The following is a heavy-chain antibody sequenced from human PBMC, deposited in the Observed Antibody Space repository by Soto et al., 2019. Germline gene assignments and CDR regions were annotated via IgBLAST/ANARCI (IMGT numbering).Heavy chain of an antibody. CDR2: IYSGGYT. Sequence: EVQLVESGGGLIQPGGSLRLSCAVSGFTVSNNYMSWVRQAPGKGLEGVSVIYSGGYTAYGDSVKGRFTISRDNSKNTISLQTKTPRADDAAVFYWATQPGGGGYWGQGTLVTVSS. D-gene: IGHD3-10*01. V-gene: IGHV3-53*01. J-gene: IGHJ4*02. CDR3: ATQPGGGGY. CDR1: GFTVSNNY.